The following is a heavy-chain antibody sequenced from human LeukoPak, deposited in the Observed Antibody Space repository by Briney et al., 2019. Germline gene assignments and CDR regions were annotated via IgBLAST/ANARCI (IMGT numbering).Heavy chain of an antibody. CDR1: GFTFSSYG. J-gene: IGHJ4*02. V-gene: IGHV1-2*02. Sequence: PGGSLRLSCAASGFTFSSYGMHWVRQAPGQGLEWMAWINPNSGDTNFAQKFQGRVTMTRDTSISTAYMELSRLRSDDTAVYYCARVPRSGHSGYEFDYWGQGTLVTVSS. D-gene: IGHD5-12*01. CDR3: ARVPRSGHSGYEFDY. CDR2: INPNSGDT.